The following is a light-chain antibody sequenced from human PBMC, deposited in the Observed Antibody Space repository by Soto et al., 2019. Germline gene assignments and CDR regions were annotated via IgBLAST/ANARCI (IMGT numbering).Light chain of an antibody. J-gene: IGKJ5*01. CDR1: QSVSSN. CDR2: GAS. CDR3: QQYNNWPFY. V-gene: IGKV3-15*01. Sequence: EIVMTQSPATPSVSPGERATLSCRASQSVSSNLAWYQQKPGQAPRLLIYGASTRATGIPARFSGSGSGTDFTLTISSLQSEDFAVYYCQQYNNWPFYFGQGTRLEIK.